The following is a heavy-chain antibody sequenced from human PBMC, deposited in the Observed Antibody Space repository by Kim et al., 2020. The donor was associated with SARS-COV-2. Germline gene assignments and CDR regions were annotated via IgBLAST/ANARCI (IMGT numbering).Heavy chain of an antibody. V-gene: IGHV5-10-1*01. CDR2: IDPSDSYT. CDR1: GYSFTSYW. CDR3: ARQLRVPRYFDY. Sequence: GESLKISCKGSGYSFTSYWISWVRQMPGKGLEWMGRIDPSDSYTNYSPSFQGHVTISADKSISTAYLQWSSLKASDTAMYYCARQLRVPRYFDYWGQGTLVTVSS. D-gene: IGHD3-10*01. J-gene: IGHJ4*02.